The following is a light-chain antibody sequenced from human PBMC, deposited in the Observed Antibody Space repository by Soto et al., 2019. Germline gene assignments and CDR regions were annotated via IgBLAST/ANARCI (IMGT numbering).Light chain of an antibody. J-gene: IGLJ2*01. CDR1: SGSIASTY. CDR3: QSYDRNSVV. CDR2: EDN. Sequence: NFMLTQPHSVSESPGKTVTISCTRSSGSIASTYVQWYQQRPGSAPTTVIYEDNQRPSGVPDRFSGSIDSSSKSASLTISGLKTEDEADYYCQSYDRNSVVFGGGTQLTVL. V-gene: IGLV6-57*04.